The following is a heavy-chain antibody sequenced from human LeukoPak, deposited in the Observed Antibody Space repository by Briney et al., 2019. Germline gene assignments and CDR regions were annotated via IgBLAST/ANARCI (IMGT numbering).Heavy chain of an antibody. Sequence: PGGSLRLSCAASGFTFSDYYMSWILHAPGKGLEWFSYISSSGSTIYYADSVKGRFTISRDNAKYSLYLQMNSLRAEDTAVYYCARSYCSSTSCYKLFDYWGQGTLVTVSS. V-gene: IGHV3-11*01. CDR3: ARSYCSSTSCYKLFDY. D-gene: IGHD2-2*02. CDR2: ISSSGSTI. J-gene: IGHJ4*02. CDR1: GFTFSDYY.